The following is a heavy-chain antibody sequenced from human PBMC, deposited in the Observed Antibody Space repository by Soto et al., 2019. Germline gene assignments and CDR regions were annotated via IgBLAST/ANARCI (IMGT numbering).Heavy chain of an antibody. J-gene: IGHJ3*02. V-gene: IGHV3-33*01. CDR3: SRAPCRDDILTGWWYACDI. D-gene: IGHD3-9*01. CDR1: GFTFSSYG. CDR2: IWYAGSNK. Sequence: QVQLVESGGGVVQPGMSLRLSCAASGFTFSSYGMHWVRQAPGKGLEWVAVIWYAGSNKYYADSVKGRFTISRDNSKNTRYMQMPILRAEDTAGYYFSRAPCRDDILTGWWYACDICGQGTMVTVSS.